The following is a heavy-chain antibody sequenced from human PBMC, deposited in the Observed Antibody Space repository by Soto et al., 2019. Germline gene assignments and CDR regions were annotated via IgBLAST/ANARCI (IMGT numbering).Heavy chain of an antibody. CDR3: ARGIYSKVGAKIWFDP. V-gene: IGHV4-4*07. CDR1: AASIPRYY. J-gene: IGHJ5*02. D-gene: IGHD1-26*01. Sequence: SETLSHTCTGSAASIPRYYWSWTRQAAGKGLEWIGRIYTSGSTNYNPSLKSRVTMSVDTSKNRFSLRLSSVTAADTAVYYCARGIYSKVGAKIWFDPWGQGTLVTVS. CDR2: IYTSGST.